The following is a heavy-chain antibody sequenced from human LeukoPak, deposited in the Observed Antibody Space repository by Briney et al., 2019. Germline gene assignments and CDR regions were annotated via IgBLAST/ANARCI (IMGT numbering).Heavy chain of an antibody. D-gene: IGHD2-2*01. CDR1: GLTFSNYA. CDR3: ARIPTYQPLLAPSYYYMYV. CDR2: IGGNGYST. J-gene: IGHJ6*03. Sequence: PGRSLRLSCAVSGLTFSNYAMTWVRQAPGKGLEWVSTIGGNGYSTYYADSVRGRFAISRDNSKNTLYLQMNSLRADDTAVYYCARIPTYQPLLAPSYYYMYVWGKGTTVTVSS. V-gene: IGHV3-23*01.